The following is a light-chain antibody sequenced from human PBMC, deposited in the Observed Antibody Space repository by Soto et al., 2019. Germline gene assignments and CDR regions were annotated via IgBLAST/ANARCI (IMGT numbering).Light chain of an antibody. J-gene: IGKJ1*01. CDR2: KAS. CDR3: QQYNNYFRT. Sequence: DIQMTQSPSTLSASVGDRVTITCRAGQSVSSWLAWYHQKPGKAPKLLIYKASTLESGVPSRFSGSGSGTEFTLTISSLQPDDFGTYYCQQYNNYFRTFGQGTKVEIK. V-gene: IGKV1-5*03. CDR1: QSVSSW.